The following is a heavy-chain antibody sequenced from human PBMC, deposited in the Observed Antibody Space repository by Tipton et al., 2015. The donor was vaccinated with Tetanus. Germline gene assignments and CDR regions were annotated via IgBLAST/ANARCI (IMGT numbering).Heavy chain of an antibody. Sequence: SLRLSCAASGFTFSSYSMNWVRQAPGKGLEWVSSISSSSSCIYYADSVKGRFTISRDNAKNSLYLQMNSLRAEDTAVYYCASTMGEYSSSYPFDYWGQGTLVTVSS. CDR3: ASTMGEYSSSYPFDY. D-gene: IGHD6-6*01. V-gene: IGHV3-21*01. J-gene: IGHJ4*02. CDR2: ISSSSSCI. CDR1: GFTFSSYS.